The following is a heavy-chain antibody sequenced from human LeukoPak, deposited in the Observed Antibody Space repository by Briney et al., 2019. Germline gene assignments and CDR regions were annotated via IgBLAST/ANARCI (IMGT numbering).Heavy chain of an antibody. V-gene: IGHV3-15*01. CDR3: LTDSYD. J-gene: IGHJ4*02. D-gene: IGHD3-22*01. Sequence: PGGSLRLYRAASGLTLSNAWMHWVRQAPGKGLEWFGRVKRNRDGGTTHYAAPVQGRFTISRDDSKNTLYLQMNSLKFEDTAVYYCLTDSYDWGQGTLVTVSS. CDR2: VKRNRDGGTT. CDR1: GLTLSNAW.